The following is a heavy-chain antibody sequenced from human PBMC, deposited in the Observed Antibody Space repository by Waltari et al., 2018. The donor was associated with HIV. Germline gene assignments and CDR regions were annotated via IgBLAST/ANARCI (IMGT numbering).Heavy chain of an antibody. CDR3: ARGGIAAAGWGDFDY. J-gene: IGHJ4*02. CDR2: IRSDGSST. CDR1: GFTFSSYW. V-gene: IGHV3-74*01. D-gene: IGHD6-13*01. Sequence: EVQLVESGGGLVQPGGSLRLSCAASGFTFSSYWMHWVRQTPGKGLVWVSRIRSDGSSTRYAGSVKGRFTISRDNAKNTLYRQMNSLRAEDTALYYCARGGIAAAGWGDFDYWGQGTLVTVSS.